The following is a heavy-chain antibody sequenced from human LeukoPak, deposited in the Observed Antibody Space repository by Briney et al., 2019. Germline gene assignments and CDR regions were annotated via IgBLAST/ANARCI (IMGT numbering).Heavy chain of an antibody. CDR3: ARATDYGDYVGAFDI. CDR2: INPSGGST. V-gene: IGHV1-46*01. D-gene: IGHD4-17*01. J-gene: IGHJ3*02. CDR1: GYTFTSYY. Sequence: ASVKVSCKASGYTFTSYYMHWVRQAPGQGLEWMGIINPSGGSTSYAQKLQGRVTMTRDMTTSTVYMELSSLRSEDTAVYYCARATDYGDYVGAFDIWGQGTMVTVSS.